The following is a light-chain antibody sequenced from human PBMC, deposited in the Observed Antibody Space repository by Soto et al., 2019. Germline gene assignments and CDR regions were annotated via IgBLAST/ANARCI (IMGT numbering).Light chain of an antibody. J-gene: IGLJ1*01. CDR3: SSYTSSSTYV. V-gene: IGLV2-18*02. Sequence: QSVLTQPPSVSGSPGESVTISCTGTSSDIGSYNRVSWYQQTPGTAPKLKIYEVSNRPSGVPDSFTGSKSGNTASLTISGLQAEDEADYYCSSYTSSSTYVFGTGTKVTVL. CDR1: SSDIGSYNR. CDR2: EVS.